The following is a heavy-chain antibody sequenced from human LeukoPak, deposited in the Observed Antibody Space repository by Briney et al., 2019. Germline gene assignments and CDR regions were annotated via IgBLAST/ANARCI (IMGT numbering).Heavy chain of an antibody. CDR1: GGTFSSYA. J-gene: IGHJ6*03. CDR3: AFAAASYYYYYMDV. V-gene: IGHV1-69*13. CDR2: IIPIFGTA. D-gene: IGHD6-13*01. Sequence: ASVKASCKASGGTFSSYAISWVRQAPGQGPEWMGGIIPIFGTANYAQKFQGRVTITADESTSTAYMELSSLRSEDTAVYYCAFAAASYYYYYMDVWGKGTTVTISS.